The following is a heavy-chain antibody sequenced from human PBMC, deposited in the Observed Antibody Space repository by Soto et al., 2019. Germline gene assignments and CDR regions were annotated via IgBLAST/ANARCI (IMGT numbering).Heavy chain of an antibody. J-gene: IGHJ3*02. V-gene: IGHV1-3*01. CDR2: INAGNGNT. CDR1: GYTFTSYA. CDR3: ARVIVGATRAFDI. D-gene: IGHD1-26*01. Sequence: ALVKVSCKASGYTFTSYAMHWVRQAPGQRLEWMGWINAGNGNTKYSQKFQGRVTITRDTSASTAYMELSSLRSEDTAVYYCARVIVGATRAFDIWGRGTMVTVSS.